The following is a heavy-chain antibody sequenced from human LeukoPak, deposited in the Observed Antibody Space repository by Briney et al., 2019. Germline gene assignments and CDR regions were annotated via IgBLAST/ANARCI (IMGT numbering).Heavy chain of an antibody. CDR3: ARGPFDYYDSSGPEY. J-gene: IGHJ4*02. CDR2: IYYSGST. Sequence: PSETLSLTCTVSGGSISSSSYYWGWIRQPPGKGLEWIGSIYYSGSTNYNPSLKSRVTISVDTSKNQFSLKLSSVTAADTAVYYCARGPFDYYDSSGPEYWGQGTLVTVSS. V-gene: IGHV4-39*07. D-gene: IGHD3-22*01. CDR1: GGSISSSSYY.